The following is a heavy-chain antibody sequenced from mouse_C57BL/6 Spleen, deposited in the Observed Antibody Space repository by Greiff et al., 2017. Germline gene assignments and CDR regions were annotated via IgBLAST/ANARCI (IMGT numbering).Heavy chain of an antibody. J-gene: IGHJ4*01. CDR1: GYTFTSYW. CDR2: IYPGSGST. Sequence: QVQLQQSGAELVKPGASVKMSCKASGYTFTSYWITWVKQRPGQGLEWIGDIYPGSGSTNYNEKFKSKATLTVDTSSSTAYMQLSSLTSEDSAVYYCARNLITTVVAPYYAMDYWGQGTSVTVSS. V-gene: IGHV1-55*01. CDR3: ARNLITTVVAPYYAMDY. D-gene: IGHD1-1*01.